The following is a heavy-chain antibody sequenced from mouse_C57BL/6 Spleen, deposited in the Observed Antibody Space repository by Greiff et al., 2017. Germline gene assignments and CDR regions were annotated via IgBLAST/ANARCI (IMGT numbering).Heavy chain of an antibody. Sequence: EVKLMESGPGMVKPSQSLSLTCTVTGYSITSGYDWHWIRHFPGNKLEWMGYISYSGSTNYNPSLKSRISITHDTSKNHLFLHLNSVTTEDTATYYCARDQGLYWYFDVWGTGTTVTVSS. D-gene: IGHD3-1*01. CDR2: ISYSGST. J-gene: IGHJ1*03. V-gene: IGHV3-1*01. CDR1: GYSITSGYD. CDR3: ARDQGLYWYFDV.